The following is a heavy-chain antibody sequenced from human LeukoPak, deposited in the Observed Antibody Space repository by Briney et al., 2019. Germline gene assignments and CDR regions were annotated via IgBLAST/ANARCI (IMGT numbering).Heavy chain of an antibody. J-gene: IGHJ4*02. CDR1: GGSFSGYY. CDR3: GRTPIVGAYYDY. V-gene: IGHV4-34*01. D-gene: IGHD1-26*01. CDR2: INHSGST. Sequence: SETLSLTCAVYGGSFSGYYWSWIRQPPGKGLEWIGEINHSGSTNYNPSLKSRVTISVDTSKNQFSLKLSSVTAADTAVYYCGRTPIVGAYYDYWGQGTLVTVSS.